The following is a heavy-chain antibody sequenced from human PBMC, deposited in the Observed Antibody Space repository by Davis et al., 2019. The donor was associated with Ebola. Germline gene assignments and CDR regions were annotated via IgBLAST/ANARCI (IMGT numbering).Heavy chain of an antibody. CDR2: ISAYNGNT. Sequence: AASVKVSCKASGYTFTSYDINWVRQATGQGLEWMGWISAYNGNTNYAQKLQGRVTMTTDTSTSTAYMELRSLRSDDTAVYYCARVGMATIGSPLDYWGQGTLVTVSS. CDR3: ARVGMATIGSPLDY. J-gene: IGHJ4*02. CDR1: GYTFTSYD. V-gene: IGHV1-18*01. D-gene: IGHD5-24*01.